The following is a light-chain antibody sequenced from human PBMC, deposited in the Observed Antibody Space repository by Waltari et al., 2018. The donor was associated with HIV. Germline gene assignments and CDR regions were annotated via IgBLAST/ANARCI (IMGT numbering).Light chain of an antibody. Sequence: DIQMTQSPSSLSASVGDRVTITCRASQNITSYLNWYQQKPGKAPNLLIYATSTLQSGVPSRFSASGSGTDFTLTISSLQPEDFATYYCQQSYSTPRTFGQGTKVEIK. J-gene: IGKJ1*01. CDR1: QNITSY. V-gene: IGKV1-39*01. CDR3: QQSYSTPRT. CDR2: ATS.